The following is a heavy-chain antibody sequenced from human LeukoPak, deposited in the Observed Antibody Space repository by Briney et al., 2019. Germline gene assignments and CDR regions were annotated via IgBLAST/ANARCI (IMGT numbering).Heavy chain of an antibody. Sequence: GGSLRLSCAASGFTFSSYAMSWVRQAPGKGLEWVSAISGSGGSTYYADSVKGRFTISRDNSKNTLYLQMNSLRAEDTAVYYCAKDAIIAAAGRDDYSDYWGQGTLVTVSS. CDR2: ISGSGGST. CDR3: AKDAIIAAAGRDDYSDY. V-gene: IGHV3-23*01. J-gene: IGHJ4*02. D-gene: IGHD6-13*01. CDR1: GFTFSSYA.